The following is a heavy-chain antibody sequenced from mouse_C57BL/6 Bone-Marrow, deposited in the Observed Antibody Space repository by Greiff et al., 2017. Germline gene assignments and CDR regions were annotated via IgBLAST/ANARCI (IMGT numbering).Heavy chain of an antibody. V-gene: IGHV1-39*01. CDR3: ARGYDYDYAMDY. D-gene: IGHD2-4*01. J-gene: IGHJ4*01. CDR1: GYSFTDYN. Sequence: EVQLQQSGPELVKPGASVKISCTASGYSFTDYNMNWVKQSNGKSLEWIGVINHNYGTTSYNQTVKGKATVTVDQSYSTAYMQLNSLTSEDSAVYYCARGYDYDYAMDYWGQGTSVTVSS. CDR2: INHNYGTT.